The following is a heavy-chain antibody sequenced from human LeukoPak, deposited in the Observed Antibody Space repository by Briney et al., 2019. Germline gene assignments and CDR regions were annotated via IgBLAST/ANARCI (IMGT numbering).Heavy chain of an antibody. J-gene: IGHJ6*02. V-gene: IGHV3-11*06. CDR3: ARDQYSYGYYYYYYGMDV. D-gene: IGHD5-18*01. Sequence: GGSLRLSCAASGFTFSDYYMSWIRQAPGKGLEWVSYISNSSSYTNYADSVKGRFTISRDNAKNSLYLQMNSLRAEETAVYYCARDQYSYGYYYYYYGMDVWGQGTTVTVSS. CDR2: ISNSSSYT. CDR1: GFTFSDYY.